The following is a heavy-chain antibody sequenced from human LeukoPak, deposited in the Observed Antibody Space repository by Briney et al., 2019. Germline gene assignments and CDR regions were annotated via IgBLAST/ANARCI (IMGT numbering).Heavy chain of an antibody. D-gene: IGHD4-17*01. V-gene: IGHV1-24*01. CDR2: FDPEDGET. Sequence: ASVKASCKVSGYTLTELSMHWVRQAPGKGLEWMGGFDPEDGETIYAQKFQGRVTMTEDTSTDTAYMELSSLRSEDTAVYYCATDPVSNHDYGDTHAFDIWGQGTMVTVSS. J-gene: IGHJ3*02. CDR1: GYTLTELS. CDR3: ATDPVSNHDYGDTHAFDI.